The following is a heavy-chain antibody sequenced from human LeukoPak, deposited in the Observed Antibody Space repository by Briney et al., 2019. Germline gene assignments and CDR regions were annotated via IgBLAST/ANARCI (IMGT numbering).Heavy chain of an antibody. J-gene: IGHJ6*03. CDR3: ARRWFGDV. Sequence: PGGSLRLSCAASGFTFSDYTMKWIRQAPGKGLEWVSSISSSSTYIHYADSVKGRFTISRDNAMNSLYLQMNSLRTDDTAVYYCARRWFGDVWGKGTTVTVSS. D-gene: IGHD3-10*01. V-gene: IGHV3-21*01. CDR2: ISSSSTYI. CDR1: GFTFSDYT.